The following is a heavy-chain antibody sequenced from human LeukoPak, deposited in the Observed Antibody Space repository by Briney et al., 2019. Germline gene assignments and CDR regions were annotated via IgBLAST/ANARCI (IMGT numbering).Heavy chain of an antibody. Sequence: TGGSLRLSCAASGFTFDDYAMHWVRQAPGKGLEWVSLISWDGGSTYADSVKGRFTISRDNSKNSLYLQMNSLRSEDTALYYCAKDVRGSTSWYGLDYWGQGTLVTVSS. CDR1: GFTFDDYA. J-gene: IGHJ4*02. V-gene: IGHV3-43D*03. CDR2: ISWDGGST. D-gene: IGHD6-13*01. CDR3: AKDVRGSTSWYGLDY.